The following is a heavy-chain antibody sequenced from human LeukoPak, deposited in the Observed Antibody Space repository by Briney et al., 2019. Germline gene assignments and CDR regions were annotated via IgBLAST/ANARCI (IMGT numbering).Heavy chain of an antibody. CDR1: ASTLTDNH. V-gene: IGHV1-2*02. J-gene: IGHJ4*02. D-gene: IGHD3-22*01. CDR3: AREVWYYVSSRYYGYYFDY. CDR2: INPNSGGT. Sequence: ASVTVSFNSSASTLTDNHLIWVRHGPGQGLEWVGWINPNSGGTNYAQKFQGRVTMTRDTSISTAYMELSRLRSDDTAVYYCAREVWYYVSSRYYGYYFDYWGQETLVTVSS.